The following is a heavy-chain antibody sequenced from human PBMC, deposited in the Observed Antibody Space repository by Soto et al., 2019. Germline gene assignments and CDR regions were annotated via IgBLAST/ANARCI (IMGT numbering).Heavy chain of an antibody. CDR1: GFTFSSYS. D-gene: IGHD3-3*01. Sequence: EVQLVESGGGLVKPGGSLRLSCAASGFTFSSYSMNWVRQAPGKGLEWVSSISSSSSYIYYADSVKGRLTISRDNAKNSLYLQMNSLRAEDTAVYYCARDRGYYDFWSGPFDYWGQGTLVTVSS. CDR2: ISSSSSYI. J-gene: IGHJ4*02. CDR3: ARDRGYYDFWSGPFDY. V-gene: IGHV3-21*01.